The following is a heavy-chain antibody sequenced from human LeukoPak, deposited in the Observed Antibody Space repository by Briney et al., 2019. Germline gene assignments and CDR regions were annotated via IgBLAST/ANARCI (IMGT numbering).Heavy chain of an antibody. CDR2: ISSSSSTI. Sequence: GGSLRLSCAASGFTFSSYGMNWVRQAPGKGLKWVSYISSSSSTIYYVDSVKGRFTISRDNAKNSLYLQMNSLGDEDTAVYFCARVTVVGANHIDYWGQGTLVTVSS. CDR3: ARVTVVGANHIDY. V-gene: IGHV3-48*02. J-gene: IGHJ4*02. CDR1: GFTFSSYG. D-gene: IGHD1-26*01.